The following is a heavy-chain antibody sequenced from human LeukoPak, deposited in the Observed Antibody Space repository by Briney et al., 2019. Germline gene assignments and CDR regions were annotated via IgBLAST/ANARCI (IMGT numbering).Heavy chain of an antibody. Sequence: GGSLRLSCAASGFTFSDHYMDWVRQAPGKGLEWVANIKQDGSEKYYVDSVKGRFTISRDNAKNSLYLQMNSLRAEDTAVYYCARALAVAGPEVYWGQGTLVTVSS. CDR3: ARALAVAGPEVY. V-gene: IGHV3-7*01. J-gene: IGHJ4*02. CDR1: GFTFSDHY. D-gene: IGHD6-19*01. CDR2: IKQDGSEK.